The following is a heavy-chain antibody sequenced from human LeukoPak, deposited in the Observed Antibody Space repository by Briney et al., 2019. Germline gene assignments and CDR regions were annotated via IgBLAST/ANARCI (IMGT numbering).Heavy chain of an antibody. V-gene: IGHV5-10-1*01. CDR3: ARTYGSGIGNTFDI. Sequence: GESLQISSKGSGYSFTTYWISWGRRMPGKGLEWMGRFDPSDSYTNYSPSFQGHVTISADRSITTAYLQWSSLKASDTAMYYCARTYGSGIGNTFDIWGQGTMVTVSS. CDR1: GYSFTTYW. D-gene: IGHD3-10*01. CDR2: FDPSDSYT. J-gene: IGHJ3*02.